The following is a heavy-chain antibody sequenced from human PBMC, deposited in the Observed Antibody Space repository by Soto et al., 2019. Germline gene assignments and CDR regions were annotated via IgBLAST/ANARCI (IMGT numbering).Heavy chain of an antibody. D-gene: IGHD1-7*01. CDR2: IYWDDDK. CDR3: AHTSGGTTFDY. V-gene: IGHV2-5*02. CDR1: GFSLSTSGVG. Sequence: QITLKESGPTLVKPTQTLTLTCTFSGFSLSTSGVGVGWIRQPPGKALEWLALIYWDDDKRYSPSLKSRLTIAKDTSKNQVVLTMTTMDPVDTATYYCAHTSGGTTFDYWGQGTLVTVSS. J-gene: IGHJ4*02.